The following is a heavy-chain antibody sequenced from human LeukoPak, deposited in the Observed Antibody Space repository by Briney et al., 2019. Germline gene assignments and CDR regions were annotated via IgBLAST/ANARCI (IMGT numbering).Heavy chain of an antibody. Sequence: GGSLRLSCAASGFTFSNYAMSWVRQAPGKGLEWVSTISGSGGNTYYADSVKGRFTISRDNSKNTLYLQMNSLRAEDTAVYYCAKDLDSSSWYGGSFDYWGQGTLVTVSS. CDR3: AKDLDSSSWYGGSFDY. CDR1: GFTFSNYA. J-gene: IGHJ4*02. D-gene: IGHD6-13*01. CDR2: ISGSGGNT. V-gene: IGHV3-23*01.